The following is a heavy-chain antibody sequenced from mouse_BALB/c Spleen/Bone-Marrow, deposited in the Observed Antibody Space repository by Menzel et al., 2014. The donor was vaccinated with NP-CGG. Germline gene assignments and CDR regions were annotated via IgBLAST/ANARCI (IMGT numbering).Heavy chain of an antibody. V-gene: IGHV1S29*02. CDR3: ARLGRDY. D-gene: IGHD4-1*01. CDR1: GYTFTDYN. J-gene: IGHJ2*01. Sequence: EVQLQESRPELVKPGASVMISCKASGYTFTDYNMHWVKQSHGKSLEWIGYIYPYNGGTGYNQKFRSKATLTVDNSSSTAYMELRSLTSEDSAVYYCARLGRDYWGRGTPLTVSS. CDR2: IYPYNGGT.